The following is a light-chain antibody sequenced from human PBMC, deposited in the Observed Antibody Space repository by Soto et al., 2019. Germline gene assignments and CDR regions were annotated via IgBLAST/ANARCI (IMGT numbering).Light chain of an antibody. CDR1: SSNIGAGYD. Sequence: QPVLTQPPSVSGAPGQRVTISCTGSSSNIGAGYDVHWYQQLPGTAPKLLIYDNSNRPSGVPDRFSGSKSGTSASLAITGLQAEDEADYYCQSYDSSLNVVFGGGTKLTVL. V-gene: IGLV1-40*01. CDR2: DNS. CDR3: QSYDSSLNVV. J-gene: IGLJ2*01.